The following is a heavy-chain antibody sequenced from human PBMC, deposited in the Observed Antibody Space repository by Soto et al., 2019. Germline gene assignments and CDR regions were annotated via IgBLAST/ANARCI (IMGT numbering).Heavy chain of an antibody. D-gene: IGHD5-18*01. CDR2: IDPSDSYT. V-gene: IGHV5-10-1*01. CDR3: ARLHGGYSYGTGDY. J-gene: IGHJ4*02. CDR1: GYSFTSYW. Sequence: PGESLKISCKGSGYSFTSYWISWVRQMPGKGLEWMGMIDPSDSYTNYIPSFQGHDTISADKSISTACLQFGSLKASDTAMYYCARLHGGYSYGTGDYWGQGTLVTVSS.